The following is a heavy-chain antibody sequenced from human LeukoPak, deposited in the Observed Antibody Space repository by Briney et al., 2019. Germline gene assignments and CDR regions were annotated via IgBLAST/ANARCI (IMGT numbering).Heavy chain of an antibody. CDR2: TSSDLNVK. J-gene: IGHJ6*02. V-gene: IGHV3-30-3*01. Sequence: GGSLRLSCAASGFTFRSYVIHWVRQAPGKGLEWVAVTSSDLNVKLYADSVKGRFTISRDNAKNTLYLQMNSLRAEDTAVYYCARDAVDTANAVWGQGTTVTVSS. D-gene: IGHD5-18*01. CDR1: GFTFRSYV. CDR3: ARDAVDTANAV.